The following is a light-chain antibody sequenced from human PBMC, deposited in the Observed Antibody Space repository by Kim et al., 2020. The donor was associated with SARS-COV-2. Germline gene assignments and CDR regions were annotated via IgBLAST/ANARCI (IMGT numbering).Light chain of an antibody. V-gene: IGKV3-11*01. CDR3: QQRSNWPQLT. CDR2: DAS. J-gene: IGKJ4*01. Sequence: EIVLTQSPATLSLSPGERATLSCRASQSVSRYLAWYQQKPGQAPRLLIYDASNRATGIPARFSGSGSGTDFTLTISSLEPEDFAVYYCQQRSNWPQLTFGGWTKVDIK. CDR1: QSVSRY.